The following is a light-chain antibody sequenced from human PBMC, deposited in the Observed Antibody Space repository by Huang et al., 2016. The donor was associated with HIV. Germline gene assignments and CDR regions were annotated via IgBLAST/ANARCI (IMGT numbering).Light chain of an antibody. CDR2: DTS. Sequence: EIVMTQSPATLSVSPGERATLSCRASQSVSSKLAWYHQKPGQAPRLHIDDTSTRATGIPSRCSSSGARTEFTITSNSQQSEDFAVYYCQQYNDWWTFGQGTRVEIK. J-gene: IGKJ1*01. CDR1: QSVSSK. CDR3: QQYNDWWT. V-gene: IGKV3-15*01.